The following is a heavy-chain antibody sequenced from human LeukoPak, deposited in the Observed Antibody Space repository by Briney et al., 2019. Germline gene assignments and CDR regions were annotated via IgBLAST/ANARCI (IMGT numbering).Heavy chain of an antibody. CDR3: ASAYCSSTSCYNLEGEPPDY. J-gene: IGHJ4*02. D-gene: IGHD2-2*02. CDR1: GGTFSSYT. CDR2: IIPIFGTA. V-gene: IGHV1-69*13. Sequence: SVKVSCKASGGTFSSYTISWVRQAPGQGLEWMGRIIPIFGTANYAQKFQGRVTITADESTSTAYMELSSLRSEDTAVYYCASAYCSSTSCYNLEGEPPDYWGQGTLVTVSS.